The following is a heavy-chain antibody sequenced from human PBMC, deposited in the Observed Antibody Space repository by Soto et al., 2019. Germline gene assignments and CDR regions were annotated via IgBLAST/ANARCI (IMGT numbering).Heavy chain of an antibody. V-gene: IGHV4-39*01. J-gene: IGHJ3*02. D-gene: IGHD4-17*01. Sequence: QLQLQESGPGLVKPSETLSLTCTVSGGSISSSSYYWGWIRQPPGKGLEWIGSIYYSGSTYYNPSLNSRVTISVDTSKNQFSLKLSSVTAADTAVYYCARTTYGDYEKDAFDIWGQGTMVTVSS. CDR3: ARTTYGDYEKDAFDI. CDR1: GGSISSSSYY. CDR2: IYYSGST.